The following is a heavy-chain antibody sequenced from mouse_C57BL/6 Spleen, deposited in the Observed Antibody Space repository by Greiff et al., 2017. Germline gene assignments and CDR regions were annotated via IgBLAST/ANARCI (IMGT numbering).Heavy chain of an antibody. J-gene: IGHJ2*01. D-gene: IGHD2-1*01. CDR2: ISDGGSYT. CDR3: ARRGGNYDY. Sequence: EVMLVESGGGLVKPGGSLKLSCAASGFTFSSYAMSWVRQTPEKRLEWVATISDGGSYTYYPDNVKGRFTISRDNAKNNLYLQMSHLKSEDTAMYYCARRGGNYDYWGQGTTLTVSS. CDR1: GFTFSSYA. V-gene: IGHV5-4*03.